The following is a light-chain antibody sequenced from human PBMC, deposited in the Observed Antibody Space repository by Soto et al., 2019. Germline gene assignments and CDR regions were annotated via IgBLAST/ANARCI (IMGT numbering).Light chain of an antibody. CDR1: QSVSSSY. V-gene: IGKV3-20*01. CDR2: GAS. CDR3: HQYGSSPLT. J-gene: IGKJ4*01. Sequence: EIVLTQSPGTLSLSPGERATLSCRASQSVSSSYLAWYQQKPGKAPRLLLYGASSRATDIPDRFSGSGSGTDFTLTISRLEPDDFALDYCHQYGSSPLTFGGGTKVEIK.